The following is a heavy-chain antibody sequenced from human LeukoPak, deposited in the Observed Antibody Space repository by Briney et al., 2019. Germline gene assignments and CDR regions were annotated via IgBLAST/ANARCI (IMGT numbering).Heavy chain of an antibody. CDR3: ANSITVTTLFYFDY. Sequence: GGSLRLSCAASGLTFSSYAMSWVRQAPGRGLEWVSAISGSGGSTYYADSVKGRFTVSRDNSKGTLYLRMNSLRAEDTAVYYCANSITVTTLFYFDYWGQGTLVTVSS. CDR2: ISGSGGST. D-gene: IGHD4-17*01. CDR1: GLTFSSYA. V-gene: IGHV3-23*01. J-gene: IGHJ4*02.